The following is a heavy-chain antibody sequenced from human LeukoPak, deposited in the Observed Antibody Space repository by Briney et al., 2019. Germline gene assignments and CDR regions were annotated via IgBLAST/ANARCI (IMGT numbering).Heavy chain of an antibody. V-gene: IGHV4-59*01. CDR2: IYYSGST. D-gene: IGHD1-26*01. CDR3: ARVGGTNYYYYGMDV. Sequence: PSETLSLTCTVSGGSISNYYWSWIRQPPGKGLEWIGYIYYSGSTNYTPSLKSRVTISVDTSKNQFSLKLSSVTAADTAVYYCARVGGTNYYYYGMDVWGQGTTVTVSS. J-gene: IGHJ6*02. CDR1: GGSISNYY.